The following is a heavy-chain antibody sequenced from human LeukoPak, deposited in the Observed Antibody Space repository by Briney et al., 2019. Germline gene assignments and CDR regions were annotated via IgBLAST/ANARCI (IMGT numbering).Heavy chain of an antibody. J-gene: IGHJ4*02. CDR2: IKKDGSEK. D-gene: IGHD6-25*01. CDR3: ARDGAERPHMY. Sequence: GGSLRLSCAASGFTFSSYWMSWVRQAPGKGLEWVANIKKDGSEKHYVDSVKGRFTIPRDNAKNSLHLQMNSLRAEDTAVYYCARDGAERPHMYWGQGTLVTVSS. V-gene: IGHV3-7*01. CDR1: GFTFSSYW.